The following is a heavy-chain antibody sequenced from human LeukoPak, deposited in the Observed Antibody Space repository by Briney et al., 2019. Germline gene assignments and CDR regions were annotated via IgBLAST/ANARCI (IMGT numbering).Heavy chain of an antibody. Sequence: GGSLRLSCAASGFTFSDYYMSWIRQAPGKGLEWVSYISSSGSTIYYADSVKGRFTISRDNAKNSLYLQMNSLRAEDTAVYYCARDLAWFGELSNWFDPWGQGTLVTVSS. CDR1: GFTFSDYY. CDR2: ISSSGSTI. CDR3: ARDLAWFGELSNWFDP. V-gene: IGHV3-11*01. J-gene: IGHJ5*02. D-gene: IGHD3-10*01.